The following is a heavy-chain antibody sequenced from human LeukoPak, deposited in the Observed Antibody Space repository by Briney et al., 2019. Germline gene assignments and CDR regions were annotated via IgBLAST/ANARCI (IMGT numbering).Heavy chain of an antibody. CDR1: GFTFSSYS. V-gene: IGHV3-23*01. D-gene: IGHD3-16*01. J-gene: IGHJ3*01. Sequence: HPGGSLRLSCAASGFTFSSYSMNWVRRAPGKGLEWVSAISGGGGSTYYADSVKGRFTISRDNSKNTLYLQMNSLRAEDTAVYYCAKSLPSFGVVWGQGTMVTVSS. CDR2: ISGGGGST. CDR3: AKSLPSFGVV.